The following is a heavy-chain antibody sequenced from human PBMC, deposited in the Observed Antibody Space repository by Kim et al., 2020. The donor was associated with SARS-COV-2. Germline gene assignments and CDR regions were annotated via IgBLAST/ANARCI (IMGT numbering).Heavy chain of an antibody. D-gene: IGHD1-1*01. CDR2: IWYDGSNK. J-gene: IGHJ4*02. Sequence: GGSLRLSCAASGFTFRSYGMHWVRQAPGKGLEWVAVIWYDGSNKYYADSVKGRFTISRDNSKSTLYLQMNSLRAEDTAVYYCAKDLPYNSNDDGPSDYLGQGTLVTVS. CDR1: GFTFRSYG. CDR3: AKDLPYNSNDDGPSDY. V-gene: IGHV3-33*06.